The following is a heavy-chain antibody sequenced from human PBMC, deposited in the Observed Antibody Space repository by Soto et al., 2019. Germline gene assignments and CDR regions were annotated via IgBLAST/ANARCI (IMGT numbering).Heavy chain of an antibody. J-gene: IGHJ5*02. CDR2: IYYSGST. D-gene: IGHD1-26*01. Sequence: SETLSLTCTVSGGSISSSSYYWGWIRQPPGKGLEGIGSIYYSGSTYYNPSLKSRVTISVDTSKNQFSLKLSSVTDADTAVYYCARHSGSGWSHTWWFDPWGQGTLVTVSS. V-gene: IGHV4-39*01. CDR3: ARHSGSGWSHTWWFDP. CDR1: GGSISSSSYY.